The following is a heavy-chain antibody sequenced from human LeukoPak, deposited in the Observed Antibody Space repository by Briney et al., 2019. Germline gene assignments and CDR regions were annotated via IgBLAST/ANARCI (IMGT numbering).Heavy chain of an antibody. CDR3: AKSFHYYYDSSFGVAPIQAGFDY. J-gene: IGHJ4*02. Sequence: GGSLRLSCAASGFTFSSYAMSWVRQAPGKGLEWVSAISGSGGSTYYADSVKGRFTISRDNSKNTLYLQMNSLRAEDTAVYYCAKSFHYYYDSSFGVAPIQAGFDYWGQGTLATVSS. V-gene: IGHV3-23*01. D-gene: IGHD3-22*01. CDR1: GFTFSSYA. CDR2: ISGSGGST.